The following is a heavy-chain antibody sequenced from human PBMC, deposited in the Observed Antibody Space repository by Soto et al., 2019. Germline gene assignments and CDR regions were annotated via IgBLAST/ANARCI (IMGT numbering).Heavy chain of an antibody. CDR2: IIPIFGTA. J-gene: IGHJ6*02. V-gene: IGHV1-69*13. CDR1: GGTFSSYA. D-gene: IGHD3-16*01. CDR3: ERDETGGGYCREAGGFYYGMDV. Sequence: SVKVSCKVSGGTFSSYAISWVRQAPGQGLEWMGGIIPIFGTANYAQKFQGRDTITADESTSTAYMELSSLRSEDTAVYYCERDETGGGYCREAGGFYYGMDVWGQGTTVTVSS.